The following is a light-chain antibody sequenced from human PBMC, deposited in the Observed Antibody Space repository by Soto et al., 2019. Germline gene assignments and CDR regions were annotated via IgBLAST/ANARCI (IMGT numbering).Light chain of an antibody. CDR3: QSYDSSLSGGV. CDR1: SSNIGAGYD. Sequence: QSALTQPPSVSGAPGQRVTISCNGSSSNIGAGYDVHWYQQLPGTAPKLLIYGNSNRPSGVPDRFSGSKSGTSASLAITGLQAEDEADYYCQSYDSSLSGGVFGTGTKVTVL. V-gene: IGLV1-40*01. CDR2: GNS. J-gene: IGLJ1*01.